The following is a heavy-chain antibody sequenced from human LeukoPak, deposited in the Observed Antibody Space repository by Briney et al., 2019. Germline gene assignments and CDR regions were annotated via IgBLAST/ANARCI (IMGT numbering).Heavy chain of an antibody. J-gene: IGHJ4*02. CDR2: INPNSGGT. D-gene: IGHD3-22*01. Sequence: GASVKVSCTASGYTFTGYYMHWVRQAPGQGLEWMGWINPNSGGTNYAQKFQGRVTMTRDTSISTAYMELSRLRSDDTAVYYCARDLGYYDSSGYYDYWGQGTLVTVSS. V-gene: IGHV1-2*02. CDR1: GYTFTGYY. CDR3: ARDLGYYDSSGYYDY.